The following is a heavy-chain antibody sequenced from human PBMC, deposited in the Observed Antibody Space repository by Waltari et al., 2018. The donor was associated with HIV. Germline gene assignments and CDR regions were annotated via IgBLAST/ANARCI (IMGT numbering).Heavy chain of an antibody. CDR2: IYYSGST. J-gene: IGHJ4*02. V-gene: IGHV4-39*01. Sequence: QLQLQESGPGLVKPSETLSLTCTVSGGSISSGSYYWGWIRQPPGKGLEWIGSIYYSGSTYYNPSLKSRVTISVDTSKNQFSLKLSSVTAADTAVYYCARHPGGGYNPNPHYFDYWGQGTLVTVSS. CDR3: ARHPGGGYNPNPHYFDY. D-gene: IGHD5-12*01. CDR1: GGSISSGSYY.